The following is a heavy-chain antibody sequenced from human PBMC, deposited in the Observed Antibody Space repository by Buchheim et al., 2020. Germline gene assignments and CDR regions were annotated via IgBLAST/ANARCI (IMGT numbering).Heavy chain of an antibody. D-gene: IGHD5-24*01. V-gene: IGHV3-7*01. CDR3: ARRRGDHTHYYFDY. J-gene: IGHJ4*02. CDR2: IKQDGSEK. Sequence: EVQLVESGGGLVQPGGSLRLSCGASGFTFTTYWMSWVRQGPGKGLEWLANIKQDGSEKYYVDSVKGRFTISRDNAKNSLYLQMNSLRAGDTAVYYCARRRGDHTHYYFDYWGQGTL. CDR1: GFTFTTYW.